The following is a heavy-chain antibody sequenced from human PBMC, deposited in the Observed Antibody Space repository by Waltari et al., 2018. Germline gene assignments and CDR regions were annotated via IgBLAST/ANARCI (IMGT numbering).Heavy chain of an antibody. J-gene: IGHJ5*02. CDR1: GGSISSGCSY. V-gene: IGHV4-39*01. CDR3: ARHWKRSGYRFDP. Sequence: QLRLQESGPGLVKPSETLSLTCTVSGGSISSGCSYWGWIRQSPGKGLEWIGSIYYSGSTYYNPTLESRVTISGDTSKNEFSLKLSSVTAADTAVYYCARHWKRSGYRFDPWGQGTLVTVSS. CDR2: IYYSGST. D-gene: IGHD5-12*01.